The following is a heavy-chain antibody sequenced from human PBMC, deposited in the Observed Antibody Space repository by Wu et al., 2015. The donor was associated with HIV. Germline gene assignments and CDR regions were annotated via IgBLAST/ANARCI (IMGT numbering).Heavy chain of an antibody. CDR3: ARVQFDPRYYTYFDL. V-gene: IGHV1-18*01. CDR2: MNPKNGHI. Sequence: QSQLVQSGPETKRPGASVRVSCKAAYILSNYPIGWVRQAPSQRLEWMGWMNPKNGHIQPAQRFQDKITMSTNNSAHTAYMELKSLTSDDTAIYFCARVQFDPRYYTYFDLWGQGTLVIVSS. J-gene: IGHJ2*01. D-gene: IGHD2-21*01. CDR1: YILSNYP.